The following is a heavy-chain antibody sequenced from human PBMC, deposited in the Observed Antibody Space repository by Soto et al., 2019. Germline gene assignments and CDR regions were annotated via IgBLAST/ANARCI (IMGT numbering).Heavy chain of an antibody. CDR2: VSASGGSP. J-gene: IGHJ4*02. Sequence: EVQLLESGGGLVQPGGSLRLSCVASGFTLNKYAMSWVRQAPGKGLEWVSAVSASGGSPYYADSVKGRFTISRDNSRNPLYLQTNSLRAEDKAVYYCAKDRSSTSCYAFDYWGQGTLVIVSS. D-gene: IGHD2-2*01. V-gene: IGHV3-23*01. CDR3: AKDRSSTSCYAFDY. CDR1: GFTLNKYA.